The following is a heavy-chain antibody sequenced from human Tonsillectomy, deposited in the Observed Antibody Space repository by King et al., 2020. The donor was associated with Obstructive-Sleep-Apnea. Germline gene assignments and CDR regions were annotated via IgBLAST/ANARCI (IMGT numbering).Heavy chain of an antibody. CDR3: AKDSGQWLASYWYFDL. J-gene: IGHJ2*01. CDR1: GFTFDDYA. Sequence: VQLVESGGGLVQPGRSLRLSCAASGFTFDDYAMHWVRQAPGKGLEWVSGISWNSGSRGYADAVKGRLTIARDNAKNSLYLQMNSLRAEDTALYYCAKDSGQWLASYWYFDLWGRGTLVTVSS. D-gene: IGHD6-19*01. V-gene: IGHV3-9*01. CDR2: ISWNSGSR.